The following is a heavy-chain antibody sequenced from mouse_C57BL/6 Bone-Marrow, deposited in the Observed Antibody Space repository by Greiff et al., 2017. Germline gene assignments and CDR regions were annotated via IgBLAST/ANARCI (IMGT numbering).Heavy chain of an antibody. CDR1: GYPFTSHW. V-gene: IGHV1-56*01. Sequence: QVQLQQSGPELVRPGASVKISCKAPGYPFTSHWMQWVRQRPGQGLEWIGEIFPGSGSTYYNEKFKGKATLTVDTSSSTAYMQLSSLTSEYSAVYVCARIVKGSSYFDYWGQGTTLTVSS. J-gene: IGHJ2*01. CDR2: IFPGSGST. CDR3: ARIVKGSSYFDY. D-gene: IGHD1-1*01.